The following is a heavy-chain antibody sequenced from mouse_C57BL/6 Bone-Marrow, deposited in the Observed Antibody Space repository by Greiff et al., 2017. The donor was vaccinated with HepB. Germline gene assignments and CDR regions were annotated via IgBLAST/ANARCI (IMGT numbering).Heavy chain of an antibody. D-gene: IGHD3-1*01. V-gene: IGHV10-3*01. CDR3: VREGYSFMDY. J-gene: IGHJ4*01. Sequence: EVKVVESGGGLVQPKGSLKLSCAASGFTFNTYAMHWVRQAPGKGLEWVARIRNKSSNHATYYADSVKDRFTISRDDSQSILYLQMNNLNTEDTAMYYCVREGYSFMDYWGQGTSVTVSS. CDR2: IRNKSSNHAT. CDR1: GFTFNTYA.